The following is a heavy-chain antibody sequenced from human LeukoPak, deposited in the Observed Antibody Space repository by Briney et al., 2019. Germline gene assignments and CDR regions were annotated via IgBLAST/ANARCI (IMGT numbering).Heavy chain of an antibody. CDR1: GGSISNYY. D-gene: IGHD6-19*01. J-gene: IGHJ2*01. V-gene: IGHV4-59*08. CDR2: IYDSGST. Sequence: SETLSLTCTVSGGSISNYYWNWIRQPPGKGLEWIGYIYDSGSTNHHPSLKSRVTISVDTSKNQFSLKLTSVTAADTAIYYCARQGSRYSSGWYGWYFDLWGRGTLVTVSS. CDR3: ARQGSRYSSGWYGWYFDL.